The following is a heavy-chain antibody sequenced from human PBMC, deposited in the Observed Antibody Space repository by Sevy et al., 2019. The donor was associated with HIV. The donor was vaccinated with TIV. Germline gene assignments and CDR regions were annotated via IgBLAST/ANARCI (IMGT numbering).Heavy chain of an antibody. Sequence: GGSLRLSCAASGFTLSDYYMSWIRQAPGKGLEWVSYISSSGSTIYYAYSVKGRFTISRDNAKNSLYLQMNSLRAEDTAVYYCARANSGYDSGVDYWGQGTLVTVSS. J-gene: IGHJ4*02. D-gene: IGHD5-12*01. CDR2: ISSSGSTI. CDR3: ARANSGYDSGVDY. CDR1: GFTLSDYY. V-gene: IGHV3-11*04.